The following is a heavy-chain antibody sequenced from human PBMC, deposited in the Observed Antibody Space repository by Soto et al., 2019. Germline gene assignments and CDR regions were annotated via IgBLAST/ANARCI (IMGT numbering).Heavy chain of an antibody. CDR2: ISYDGGNI. V-gene: IGHV3-30*12. J-gene: IGHJ4*02. Sequence: SXRLSFAASGFTFSAHGMHWVRQAADKVLEWVAVISYDGGNIYYGDSVKGRFTISRDDSKNTVYLQMNSLRPEDTAVYYCARGRVDYIWGSYRDASHPLDYWGQGTLVTVSS. CDR3: ARGRVDYIWGSYRDASHPLDY. D-gene: IGHD3-16*02. CDR1: GFTFSAHG.